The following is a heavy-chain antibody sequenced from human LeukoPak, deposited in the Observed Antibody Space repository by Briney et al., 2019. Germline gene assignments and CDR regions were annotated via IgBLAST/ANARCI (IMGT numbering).Heavy chain of an antibody. CDR1: GYTFSNFY. Sequence: GASVKVSCTTSGYTFSNFYITWVRQAPGQGLEWMGWIYPNSGARKYAQNFQGRVALTRDISISTAYMELSSLRSDDTAVYYCARSYTSSTILPTHWGQGTLVTVSS. J-gene: IGHJ4*02. CDR2: IYPNSGAR. V-gene: IGHV1-2*02. CDR3: ARSYTSSTILPTH. D-gene: IGHD2/OR15-2a*01.